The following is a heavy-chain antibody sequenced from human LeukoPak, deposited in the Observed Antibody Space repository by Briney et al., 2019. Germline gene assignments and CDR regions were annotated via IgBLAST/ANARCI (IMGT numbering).Heavy chain of an antibody. CDR2: ISAYNGNT. D-gene: IGHD4-17*01. Sequence: ASVKVSCKASGYTFTSYGISWVRQAPGQGLEWMGWISAYNGNTNYAQKLQGRVTMTTDTSTSTAYMELRSLRSDDTAVYYCAKVPTVTTGTYYYYYYGMDVWGQGTTVTVSS. CDR3: AKVPTVTTGTYYYYYYGMDV. V-gene: IGHV1-18*01. J-gene: IGHJ6*02. CDR1: GYTFTSYG.